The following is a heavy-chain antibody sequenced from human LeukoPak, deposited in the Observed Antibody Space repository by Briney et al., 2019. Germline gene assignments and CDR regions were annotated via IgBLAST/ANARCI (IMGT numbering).Heavy chain of an antibody. V-gene: IGHV4-39*01. D-gene: IGHD6-19*01. CDR3: AGQVAVADHPDY. CDR2: ISYSGST. Sequence: SETLSLTCTVSGGSISSSGHYWGWIRQPPGGGLEYIGTISYSGSTYYNPSLKSRVTIPVDTSRNQFSLKLNSVTAADTAMYYCAGQVAVADHPDYWGQGTLVTVSS. CDR1: GGSISSSGHY. J-gene: IGHJ4*02.